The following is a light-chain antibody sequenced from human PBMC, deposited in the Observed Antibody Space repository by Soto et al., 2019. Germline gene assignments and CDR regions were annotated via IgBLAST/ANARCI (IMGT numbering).Light chain of an antibody. CDR3: LLSYSGARV. V-gene: IGLV7-46*01. CDR2: DTS. CDR1: TGAVTSGHY. J-gene: IGLJ2*01. Sequence: QAVVTQEPSLTVSPGGTVTLTCGSSTGAVTSGHYPYWFQQKPGQAPRMLIYDTSRKHSWTPARFSGSLLGGKAALTLSGAQPEDEAEYYCLLSYSGARVFGGGTQLTVL.